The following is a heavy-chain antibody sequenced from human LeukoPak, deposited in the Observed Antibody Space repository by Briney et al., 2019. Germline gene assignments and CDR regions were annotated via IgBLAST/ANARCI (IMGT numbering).Heavy chain of an antibody. J-gene: IGHJ4*02. Sequence: SGGSLRLSCAASGFTFSSYWMQWVRQAPGKGLEWVANIKQDGNEKYYADSVKGRFIISRDNAKNALYLQMSSLRAEDTAIYYCARRYFDYWGQGTLVTVSS. V-gene: IGHV3-7*03. CDR2: IKQDGNEK. CDR1: GFTFSSYW. CDR3: ARRYFDY.